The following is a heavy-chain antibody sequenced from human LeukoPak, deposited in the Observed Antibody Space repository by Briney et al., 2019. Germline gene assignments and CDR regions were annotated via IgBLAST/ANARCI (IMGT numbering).Heavy chain of an antibody. D-gene: IGHD3-3*01. CDR2: IRSSDGRI. J-gene: IGHJ4*02. V-gene: IGHV3-23*01. Sequence: GGSLRLSCAASGFTFSTSAMTWVRQAPGKGLEWVSSIRSSDGRIYYTDSVKGRFTISRDNSKNTLYLQMNSLRVEDTAIYYCAKVGPKEWQEIIDYWGQGTLVTASS. CDR3: AKVGPKEWQEIIDY. CDR1: GFTFSTSA.